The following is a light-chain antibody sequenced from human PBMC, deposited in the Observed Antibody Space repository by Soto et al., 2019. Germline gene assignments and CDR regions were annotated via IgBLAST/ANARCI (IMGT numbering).Light chain of an antibody. V-gene: IGLV2-23*02. J-gene: IGLJ1*01. CDR1: SSDIGNYNL. CDR3: CSYAGTVAYV. CDR2: EVN. Sequence: QSALTHPASVSGSPGQSITISCAGTSSDIGNYNLVSWYQQHPGKAPKLMICEVNKRPSGVSNRFSGSKSGNTASLTISGLQAEDDADYYCCSYAGTVAYVFGTGTKLTVL.